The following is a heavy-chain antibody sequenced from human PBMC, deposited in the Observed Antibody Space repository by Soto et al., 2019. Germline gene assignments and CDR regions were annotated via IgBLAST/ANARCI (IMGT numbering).Heavy chain of an antibody. J-gene: IGHJ4*02. CDR3: ARDGPSATYFDY. Sequence: PGGSLRLSCAASEFTFSNYFMSWIRQAPGQGLEWLSYISGSGRTIHYADPVKGRFSISRDNARKSLYLQMNSLRAEDTAVYYCARDGPSATYFDYWGQGILVTVSS. V-gene: IGHV3-11*01. CDR1: EFTFSNYF. D-gene: IGHD3-10*01. CDR2: ISGSGRTI.